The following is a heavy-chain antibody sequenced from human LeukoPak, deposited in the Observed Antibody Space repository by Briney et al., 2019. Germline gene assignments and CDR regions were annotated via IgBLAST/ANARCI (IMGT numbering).Heavy chain of an antibody. V-gene: IGHV3-48*03. CDR1: GFTFSSYE. J-gene: IGHJ6*03. D-gene: IGHD3-10*01. CDR3: SERGITISGGV. CDR2: VSSSGSTI. Sequence: PGGSLRLSCAASGFTFSSYEMNWVRQAPGKGLEWVSYVSSSGSTIYYADSVKGRFTISRDNAKNSLYLQMNSLRAEDTAVYYCSERGITISGGVWGKGTTVTVSS.